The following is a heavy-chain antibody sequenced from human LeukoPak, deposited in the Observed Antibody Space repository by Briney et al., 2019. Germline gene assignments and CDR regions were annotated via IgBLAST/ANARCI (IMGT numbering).Heavy chain of an antibody. CDR3: ARDPRDHYYGSYYGMDV. J-gene: IGHJ6*02. Sequence: SQTLSLTCAVSGDSVSSNSAAWNWIRQSPSRGLEWLGRTYYRSKWYNDYAVSVKSRIIINPDTSKNHFSLQLNSVTPEDTAVYYCARDPRDHYYGSYYGMDVWGQGTTVTVSS. V-gene: IGHV6-1*01. D-gene: IGHD3-10*01. CDR2: TYYRSKWYN. CDR1: GDSVSSNSAA.